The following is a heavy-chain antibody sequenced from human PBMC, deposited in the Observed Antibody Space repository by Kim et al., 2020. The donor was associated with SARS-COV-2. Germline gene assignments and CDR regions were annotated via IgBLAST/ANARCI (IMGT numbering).Heavy chain of an antibody. D-gene: IGHD3-22*01. V-gene: IGHV4-31*02. CDR3: ARVRSPYYYDSSGWIDY. J-gene: IGHJ4*02. Sequence: LKSRVTISVDTSKNQFSLKLSSVTAADTAVYYCARVRSPYYYDSSGWIDYWGQGTLVTVSS.